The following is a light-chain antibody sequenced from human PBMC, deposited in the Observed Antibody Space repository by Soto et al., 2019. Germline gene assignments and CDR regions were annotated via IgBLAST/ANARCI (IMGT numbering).Light chain of an antibody. CDR3: QQYGSSPPT. J-gene: IGKJ1*01. V-gene: IGKV3-20*01. Sequence: EIVLTQSPATLSLSPGERATLSCRASQSVSTYLAWYQQRPGQAPRLLIYGASSRATGIPDRFSGSGSGTDFTLTISRLEPEDFALYYCQQYGSSPPTFGQGTKVDIK. CDR1: QSVSTY. CDR2: GAS.